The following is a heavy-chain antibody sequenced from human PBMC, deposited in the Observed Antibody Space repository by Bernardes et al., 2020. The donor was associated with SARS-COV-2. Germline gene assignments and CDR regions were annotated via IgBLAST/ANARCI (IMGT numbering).Heavy chain of an antibody. CDR3: ATGPIDKEYSRSSGYYYYYYGMDV. J-gene: IGHJ6*02. CDR2: FDPEDGET. Sequence: ATTKVACKVSGYTLSELSMDWVRQTPGKGLEWMGGFDPEDGETIYAQKFQGRVTMTEDTSTDTAYMELSSLRSEDTAVYYCATGPIDKEYSRSSGYYYYYYGMDVWGQGTTVTVSS. CDR1: GYTLSELS. V-gene: IGHV1-24*01. D-gene: IGHD6-6*01.